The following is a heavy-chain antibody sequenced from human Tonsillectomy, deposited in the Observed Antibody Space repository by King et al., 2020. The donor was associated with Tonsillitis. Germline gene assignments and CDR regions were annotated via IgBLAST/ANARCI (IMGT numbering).Heavy chain of an antibody. J-gene: IGHJ3*01. V-gene: IGHV3-23*04. CDR3: AKGFSGVYRAFDF. CDR1: GFTFSSFA. D-gene: IGHD6-13*01. CDR2: ISGSGDST. Sequence: VQLAESGGGLVQPGGSLRLSCAASGFTFSSFAMNWVRQAPGKGLEWVSAISGSGDSTYFADSVKGRFTISRDDSKNTLYLVMNSLRAEDTAVYYCAKGFSGVYRAFDFWGQGTMVTVSS.